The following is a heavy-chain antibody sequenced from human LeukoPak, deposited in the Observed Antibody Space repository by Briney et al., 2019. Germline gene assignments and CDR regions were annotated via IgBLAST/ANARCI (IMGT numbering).Heavy chain of an antibody. D-gene: IGHD1-1*01. Sequence: NPGGSVRLSCAASGFTFSPYTMTWVRQAPGKGLEWISSISSSSKFLYYEDSVRGRFTISRDNAKNSLFLQMDSLRGEDTAIYYCAREGLHPRIQLPGHYSDSWGPGTLVIVFS. CDR3: AREGLHPRIQLPGHYSDS. CDR1: GFTFSPYT. V-gene: IGHV3-21*06. J-gene: IGHJ4*02. CDR2: ISSSSKFL.